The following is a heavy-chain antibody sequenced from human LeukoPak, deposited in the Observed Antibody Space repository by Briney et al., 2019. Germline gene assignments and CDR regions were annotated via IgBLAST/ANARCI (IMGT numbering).Heavy chain of an antibody. CDR1: GFTFSNAW. J-gene: IGHJ3*02. CDR2: IKSKTDGGTT. V-gene: IGHV3-15*01. CDR3: TTVKRHCSSTSCYGYAFDI. D-gene: IGHD2-2*01. Sequence: GGSLRLSCAASGFTFSNAWMSWVRQAPGKGLEWVGRIKSKTDGGTTDYAAPMKGRFTISRDDSKNTLYLQMNSLKTEDTAVYYCTTVKRHCSSTSCYGYAFDIWGQGTMVTVSS.